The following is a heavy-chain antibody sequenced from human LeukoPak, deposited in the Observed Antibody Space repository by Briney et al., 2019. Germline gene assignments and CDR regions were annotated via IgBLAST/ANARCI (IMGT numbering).Heavy chain of an antibody. D-gene: IGHD3-9*01. CDR1: GFTFSIYR. Sequence: GGPLTLLCAASGFTFSIYRMSWLRQAPGKGVEGVDNIKQYGSEKYYVDSVKGRFTISRDNAKNSLYLQMNSLRAEDTAVYYCARDMYYDILTGYYYYYGMDVWGKGTTVTVSS. CDR2: IKQYGSEK. J-gene: IGHJ6*04. V-gene: IGHV3-7*03. CDR3: ARDMYYDILTGYYYYYGMDV.